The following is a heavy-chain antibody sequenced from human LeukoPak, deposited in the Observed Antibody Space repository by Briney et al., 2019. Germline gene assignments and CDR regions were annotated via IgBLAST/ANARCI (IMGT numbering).Heavy chain of an antibody. Sequence: SETLSLTCSVSGGSMSDSITWGWVRQPPGKGLEWLANIHDDGRTAPNPSLRSRLTISQDRSKNQFSLKVSSVTAADTAFYCAKVLTAAGLDLWGQGILVTVSS. J-gene: IGHJ5*02. CDR2: IHDDGRT. D-gene: IGHD6-25*01. V-gene: IGHV4/OR15-8*01. CDR3: KVLTAAGLDL. CDR1: GGSMSDSIT.